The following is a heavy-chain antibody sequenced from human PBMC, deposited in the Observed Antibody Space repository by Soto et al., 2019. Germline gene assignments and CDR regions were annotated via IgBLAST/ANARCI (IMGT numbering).Heavy chain of an antibody. CDR3: ARDRIAVAEGYYYGMDV. Sequence: PGGSLRLSCAASGFTFSSYEMNWVRQAPGKGLEWVSYISSSGSTIYYADSVKGRFTISRDNAKNSLYLQMNSLRAEDTAVYYCARDRIAVAEGYYYGMDVWGQGTTVTVSS. CDR2: ISSSGSTI. CDR1: GFTFSSYE. D-gene: IGHD6-19*01. V-gene: IGHV3-48*03. J-gene: IGHJ6*02.